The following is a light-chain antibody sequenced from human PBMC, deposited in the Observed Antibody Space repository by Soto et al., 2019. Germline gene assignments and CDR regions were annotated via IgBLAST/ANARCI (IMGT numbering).Light chain of an antibody. CDR3: QESYSTPMYT. J-gene: IGKJ2*01. Sequence: DIEMTQSPSSLSASVGDRVTITCRASQNIHTFLNWYQQKPGKAPKLLIYAAYILHSGVPSRFSGSGSGTDFTLTISSLQPEYFATYYCQESYSTPMYTFGQGTKLEI. CDR2: AAY. V-gene: IGKV1-39*01. CDR1: QNIHTF.